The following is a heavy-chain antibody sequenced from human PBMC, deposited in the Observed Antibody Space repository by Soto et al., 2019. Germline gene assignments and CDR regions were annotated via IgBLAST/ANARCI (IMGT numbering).Heavy chain of an antibody. CDR1: GYTFTSYD. CDR2: MNPNSCNT. CDR3: ARARSYGLDY. J-gene: IGHJ4*02. V-gene: IGHV1-8*01. Sequence: QVQLVQSGAEVKKPGASVKVSCKASGYTFTSYDINWVRQATGQGLEWRGWMNPNSCNTVYAQKFQGRVTMTRTTSISTAYMELSSLRSEDTAVIYCARARSYGLDYWCQGTLLTVSS. D-gene: IGHD5-18*01.